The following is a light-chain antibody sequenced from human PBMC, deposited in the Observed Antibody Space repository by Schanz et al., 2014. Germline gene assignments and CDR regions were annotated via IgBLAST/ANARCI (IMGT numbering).Light chain of an antibody. Sequence: QSALTQPASVSGSPGQSISISCTGTSSDVGSYKFVSSYYHHPGKAPYLMIYEGSQWPSGVSSRLSGSKSGNTASLTVSGLQAEDEADYYCSSYAGSNNWVFGGGTKLTVL. CDR2: EGS. V-gene: IGLV2-14*02. J-gene: IGLJ3*02. CDR3: SSYAGSNNWV. CDR1: SSDVGSYKF.